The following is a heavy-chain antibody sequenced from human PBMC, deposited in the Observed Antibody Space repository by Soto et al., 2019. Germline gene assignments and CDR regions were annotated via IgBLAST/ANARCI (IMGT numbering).Heavy chain of an antibody. CDR2: IYYSGST. J-gene: IGHJ5*02. CDR1: GGSISSYY. D-gene: IGHD3-9*01. V-gene: IGHV4-59*01. CDR3: ARGLVRYFDWKHTSGPWFDL. Sequence: PSETLSLTCTVSGGSISSYYWSWIRQPPGKGLEWIGYIYYSGSTNYNPSLKSRVTISVDTSKNQFSLKLSSVTAADTAVYYCARGLVRYFDWKHTSGPWFDLWGQGTRVTVSS.